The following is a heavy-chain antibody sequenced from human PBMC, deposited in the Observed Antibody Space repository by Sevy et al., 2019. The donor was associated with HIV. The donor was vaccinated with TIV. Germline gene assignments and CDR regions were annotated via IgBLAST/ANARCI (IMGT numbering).Heavy chain of an antibody. V-gene: IGHV3-66*01. D-gene: IGHD3-10*01. Sequence: QAGGSLRLSCAASGFTVNSNYMSWVRQAPGKGLEWVSIIYSGGSTYYADSVKGRFTISRDNSKNTLYLHMISLRGEDTAVYYCARGGLWFGEDGMDVWGQGTTVTVSS. CDR3: ARGGLWFGEDGMDV. J-gene: IGHJ6*02. CDR2: IYSGGST. CDR1: GFTVNSNY.